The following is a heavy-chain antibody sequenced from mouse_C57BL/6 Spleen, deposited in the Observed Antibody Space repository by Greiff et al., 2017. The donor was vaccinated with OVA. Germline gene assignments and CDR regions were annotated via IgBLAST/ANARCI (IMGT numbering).Heavy chain of an antibody. J-gene: IGHJ2*01. CDR3: ARILYYFFDY. D-gene: IGHD1-1*01. V-gene: IGHV5-16*01. CDR1: GFTFSDYY. CDR2: INYDGSST. Sequence: EVQRVESEGGLVQPGSSMKLSCTASGFTFSDYYMAWVRQVPEKGLEWVANINYDGSSTYYLDSLKSRFIISRDNAKNILYLQMSSLKSEDTATYYCARILYYFFDYWGQGTTLTVSS.